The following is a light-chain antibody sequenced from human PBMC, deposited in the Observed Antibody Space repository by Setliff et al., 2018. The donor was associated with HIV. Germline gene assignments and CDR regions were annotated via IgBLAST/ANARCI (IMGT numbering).Light chain of an antibody. V-gene: IGLV2-11*01. CDR2: DVS. CDR3: CSYTGSYTLGV. J-gene: IGLJ1*01. Sequence: QSALTQPRSVSGYPGQSVTISCTGTSSDVGGYNYVSWYQQHPGKATKLVIYDVSKWPSGVPDRFSGSKSGNTASLTISGLQAEDEADYYCCSYTGSYTLGVFGTGTKVTVL. CDR1: SSDVGGYNY.